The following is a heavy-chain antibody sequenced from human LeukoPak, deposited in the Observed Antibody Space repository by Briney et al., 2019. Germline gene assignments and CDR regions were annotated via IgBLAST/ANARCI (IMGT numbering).Heavy chain of an antibody. V-gene: IGHV3-30*02. CDR3: AKDRVRSSYYDSSGPQFLDY. CDR1: GFTFSSYG. J-gene: IGHJ4*02. CDR2: IRYDGSNK. Sequence: PGGTLRLSCAASGFTFSSYGMHWVRQAPGKGLEWVAFIRYDGSNKYYADSVKGRFTISRDNSKNTLYLQMNSLRAEDTAVYYCAKDRVRSSYYDSSGPQFLDYWGQGTLVTVSS. D-gene: IGHD3-22*01.